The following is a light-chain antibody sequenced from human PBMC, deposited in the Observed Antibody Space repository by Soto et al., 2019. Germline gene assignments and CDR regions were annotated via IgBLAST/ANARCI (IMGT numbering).Light chain of an antibody. J-gene: IGKJ2*01. V-gene: IGKV1-39*01. Sequence: DLQMTQSPSSLSASVGDRVTITCRASQTISRYLNWYQHKPGKPPKLLIYGTSNLQGGVPSRFSGSGSGTDFTLTISSLQPEDFATYYCQQTNSPPHSFGQGTKLEIK. CDR3: QQTNSPPHS. CDR1: QTISRY. CDR2: GTS.